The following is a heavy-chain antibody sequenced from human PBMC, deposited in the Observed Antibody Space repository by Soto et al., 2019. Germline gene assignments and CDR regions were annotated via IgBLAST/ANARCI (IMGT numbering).Heavy chain of an antibody. V-gene: IGHV4-34*01. J-gene: IGHJ4*02. Sequence: SETLSLTCAVYDGSFSGDYWSWIRQSPGTGLEWIGSIYQSGSTYYNPSLKSRATISVDTSKNQFSLKLSSVTAADTAVYYCARVGSAALCNSASSGPGSPVTVSS. CDR2: IYQSGST. D-gene: IGHD1-26*01. CDR1: DGSFSGDY. CDR3: ARVGSAALCNSAS.